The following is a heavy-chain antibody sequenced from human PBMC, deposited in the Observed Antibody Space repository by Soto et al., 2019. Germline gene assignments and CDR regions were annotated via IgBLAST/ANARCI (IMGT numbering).Heavy chain of an antibody. Sequence: PSETLSLTCTVSGGSISSGDYYWSWIRQPPGKGLEWIGYIYYSGSTYYNPSLKSRVTISVDTSKNQFSLKLSSVTAADTAVYYCAREGDFWSGYPLGMDVWGQGTTVTVSS. CDR3: AREGDFWSGYPLGMDV. CDR1: GGSISSGDYY. CDR2: IYYSGST. J-gene: IGHJ6*02. V-gene: IGHV4-30-4*01. D-gene: IGHD3-3*01.